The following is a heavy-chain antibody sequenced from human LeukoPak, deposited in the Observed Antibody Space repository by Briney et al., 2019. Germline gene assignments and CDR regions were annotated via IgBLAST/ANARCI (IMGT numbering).Heavy chain of an antibody. CDR3: AREGVNEVGYRNY. CDR2: IYTSGST. V-gene: IGHV4-61*02. CDR1: GGSISSGSYY. D-gene: IGHD5-12*01. Sequence: PSQTLSLTCTVSGGSISSGSYYWSWIRQPAGKGLEWIGRIYTSGSTNYNPSLKSRVTISVDTSKNQFSLKLSSVTAADTAVYYCAREGVNEVGYRNYWGQGTLVTVSS. J-gene: IGHJ4*02.